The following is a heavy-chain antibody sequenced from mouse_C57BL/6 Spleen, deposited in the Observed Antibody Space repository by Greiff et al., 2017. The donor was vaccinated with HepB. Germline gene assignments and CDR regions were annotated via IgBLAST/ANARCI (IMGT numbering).Heavy chain of an antibody. D-gene: IGHD1-1*01. J-gene: IGHJ1*03. Sequence: EVQGVESGGGLVKPGGSLKLSCAASGFTFSSYAMSWVRQTPEKRLEWVATISDGGSYTYYPDNVKGRFTISRDNAKNNLYLQMSHLKSEDTAMYYCARDGYYGSSRYFDVWGTGTTVTVSS. CDR2: ISDGGSYT. CDR1: GFTFSSYA. V-gene: IGHV5-4*01. CDR3: ARDGYYGSSRYFDV.